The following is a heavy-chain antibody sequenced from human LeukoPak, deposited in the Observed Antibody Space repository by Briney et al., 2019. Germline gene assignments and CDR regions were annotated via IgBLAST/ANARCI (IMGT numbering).Heavy chain of an antibody. J-gene: IGHJ4*02. CDR1: GFTFSRYA. V-gene: IGHV3-23*01. CDR2: ISGSGGST. D-gene: IGHD3-22*01. Sequence: GGSLRLSCAASGFTFSRYAMSWVRQAPGKGLEWVSAISGSGGSTYYADSVKGRFTISRDNSKNTLYLQMNSLRAEDTAVYYCAKDRPPQWLSGHFDYWGQGTLVTVSS. CDR3: AKDRPPQWLSGHFDY.